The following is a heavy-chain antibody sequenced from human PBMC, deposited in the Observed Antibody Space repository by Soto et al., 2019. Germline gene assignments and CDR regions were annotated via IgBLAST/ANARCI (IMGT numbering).Heavy chain of an antibody. CDR2: ISAYNGNT. CDR1: GYTFTSYG. CDR3: AKGVGYCSGGSCYDMGYYYCMDV. J-gene: IGHJ6*02. Sequence: ASVKVSCKASGYTFTSYGISWVRQAPGQGLEWMGWISAYNGNTNYAQKLQGRVTMTTDTSTSTAYMELRSLRSDDTAVYYCAKGVGYCSGGSCYDMGYYYCMDVWGQGATVTVS. V-gene: IGHV1-18*01. D-gene: IGHD2-15*01.